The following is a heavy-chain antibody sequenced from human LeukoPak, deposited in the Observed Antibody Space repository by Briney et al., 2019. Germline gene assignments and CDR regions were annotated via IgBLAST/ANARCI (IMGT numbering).Heavy chain of an antibody. J-gene: IGHJ4*02. D-gene: IGHD3-16*02. CDR2: INHSGST. Sequence: PSETLSLTCAVYGGSFSGYYWSWMRQPPGKGLEWIGEINHSGSTNYNPSLKSRVTISVDTSKNQFSLKLSSVTAADTAVYYCARAGYDYVWGSYRYASYYFDYWGQGTLVTVSS. V-gene: IGHV4-34*01. CDR1: GGSFSGYY. CDR3: ARAGYDYVWGSYRYASYYFDY.